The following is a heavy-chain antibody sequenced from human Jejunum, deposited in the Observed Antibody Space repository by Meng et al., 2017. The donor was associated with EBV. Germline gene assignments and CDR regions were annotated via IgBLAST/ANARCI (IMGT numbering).Heavy chain of an antibody. J-gene: IGHJ4*02. CDR1: GGSVNSGNVY. CDR2: IYYSGST. CDR3: AGLRYSGYDRAFDY. V-gene: IGHV4-61*01. D-gene: IGHD5-12*01. Sequence: QLHAHAPGSVTPSVTRSLSCTVSGGSVNSGNVYWSWIRQPPGKGLEWIGYIYYSGSTNYIPSIKSRVTISLDTSKNQFSLKLSSVTAADTAVYYCAGLRYSGYDRAFDYWSQGALVTVSS.